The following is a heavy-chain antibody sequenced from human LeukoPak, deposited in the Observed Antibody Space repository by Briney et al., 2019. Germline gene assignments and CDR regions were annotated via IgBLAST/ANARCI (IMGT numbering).Heavy chain of an antibody. J-gene: IGHJ4*02. CDR1: GFTFSTYA. D-gene: IGHD6-19*01. Sequence: GGTLRLSCEASGFTFSTYAMTWVRQAPGKGLDWVGSIRNDGYSSFYADSVKGRFTVSRDNSKNTLYLQMNSLRAEDTAVYYCARILDSAWGELGYWGQGTLVTVSS. CDR3: ARILDSAWGELGY. V-gene: IGHV3-23*01. CDR2: IRNDGYSS.